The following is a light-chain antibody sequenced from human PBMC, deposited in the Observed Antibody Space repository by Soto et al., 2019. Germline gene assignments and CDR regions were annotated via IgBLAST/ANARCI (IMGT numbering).Light chain of an antibody. CDR2: QDN. CDR3: QAWDSTTGV. V-gene: IGLV3-1*01. Sequence: SYELTQPPSVSVSPGQTAIITCSGDKLGHKYAFWYQQKPGQSPLLVIYQDNKRPSGIPARFSGSNSGNTATLTISGTQAMDEADYYCQAWDSTTGVFGSGTKLTVL. CDR1: KLGHKY. J-gene: IGLJ1*01.